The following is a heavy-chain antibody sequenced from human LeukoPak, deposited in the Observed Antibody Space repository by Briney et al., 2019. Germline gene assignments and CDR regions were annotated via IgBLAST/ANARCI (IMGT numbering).Heavy chain of an antibody. CDR2: INHSGST. CDR1: GGSFSGYY. J-gene: IGHJ4*02. Sequence: SETLSLTCAVYGGSFSGYYWSWIRQPPGKGLEWIGEINHSGSTNYNPSLKSRVTISVDTSKNQFSLKLSSVTAADTAVYYCARDSPGSWFSYYDFWSGPPDYWGQGTLVTVSS. D-gene: IGHD3-3*01. V-gene: IGHV4-34*01. CDR3: ARDSPGSWFSYYDFWSGPPDY.